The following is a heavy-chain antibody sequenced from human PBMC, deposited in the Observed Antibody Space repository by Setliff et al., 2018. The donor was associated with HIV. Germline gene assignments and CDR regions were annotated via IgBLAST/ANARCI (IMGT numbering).Heavy chain of an antibody. V-gene: IGHV4-4*07. CDR3: ARDQPGPKERYYYYYNMDV. CDR2: IYTSGTT. CDR1: DGSISSYY. Sequence: SETLSLTCTVSDGSISSYYWSWIRQPAGEGLEWIGRIYTSGTTNYNTSFKSRLTMSLDTSKNKFSLKLRSVTAADTSVYYCARDQPGPKERYYYYYNMDVWGKGTTVTVSS. J-gene: IGHJ6*03.